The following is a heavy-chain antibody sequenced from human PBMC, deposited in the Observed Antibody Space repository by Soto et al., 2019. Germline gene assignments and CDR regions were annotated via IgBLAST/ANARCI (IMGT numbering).Heavy chain of an antibody. CDR2: ISGSSTTI. D-gene: IGHD1-7*01. CDR1: GFTFSTFG. V-gene: IGHV3-48*01. J-gene: IGHJ4*02. CDR3: ARGTGTADY. Sequence: GGSLRLSCAASGFTFSTFGMNWVRQAPGKGLEWVSYISGSSTTIYYADSVKGRFTISRDNSKNTLYLQMNSLRAEDTAVYYCARGTGTADYWGQGTLVTVSS.